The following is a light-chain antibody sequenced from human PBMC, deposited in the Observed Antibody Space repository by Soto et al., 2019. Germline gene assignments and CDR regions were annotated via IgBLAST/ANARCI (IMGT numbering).Light chain of an antibody. J-gene: IGKJ4*01. CDR2: DSS. CDR3: QRYNNWPLT. CDR1: QGIGTT. Sequence: EMVLTQSPAALSVSPGERVTLAWRASQGIGTTLAWYQQKRGQTPRLLIYDSSTWAIGIPARFSGSRSGTEFPLTISGLQSEDFAAYYCQRYNNWPLTFGGGTKVEIK. V-gene: IGKV3-15*01.